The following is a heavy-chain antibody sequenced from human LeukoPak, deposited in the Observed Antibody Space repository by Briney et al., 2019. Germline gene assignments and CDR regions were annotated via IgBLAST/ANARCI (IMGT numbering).Heavy chain of an antibody. D-gene: IGHD6-19*01. CDR3: AKDAGIAVAGSY. CDR2: IYYSGST. Sequence: SSETLSLTCAVYGGSFSGYYWSWIRQPPGKGLEWIGSIYYSGSTYYNPSLKSRVTISVDTSKDQVSLKLSSVTAADTAVYYCAKDAGIAVAGSYWGQGTLVTVSS. V-gene: IGHV4-34*01. J-gene: IGHJ4*02. CDR1: GGSFSGYY.